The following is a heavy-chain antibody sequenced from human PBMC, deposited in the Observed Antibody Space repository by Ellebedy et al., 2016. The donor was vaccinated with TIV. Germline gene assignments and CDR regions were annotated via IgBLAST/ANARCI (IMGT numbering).Heavy chain of an antibody. Sequence: SETLSLTCTVSGGSISSYYWSWIRQPPGKGLEWIGYIYYSGSTNYNPSLKSRVTISVDTSKNQFSLKLSSVTAADTAVYYCARQITMMATRGTGAFDIWGQGTMVTVSS. CDR2: IYYSGST. D-gene: IGHD5-24*01. J-gene: IGHJ3*02. CDR3: ARQITMMATRGTGAFDI. V-gene: IGHV4-59*08. CDR1: GGSISSYY.